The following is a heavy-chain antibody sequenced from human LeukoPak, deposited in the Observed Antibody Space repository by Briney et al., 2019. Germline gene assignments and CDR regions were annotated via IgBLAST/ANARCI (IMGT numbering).Heavy chain of an antibody. CDR3: ARTDQRGRPFDY. CDR2: INHSGST. Sequence: PSETLSLTCAVYGGSFSSCYWSWIRLPAGKGLEWIGEINHSGSTNYNPSLKSRVTISVDTSKNQFSLKLSSVTAADTAVYYCARTDQRGRPFDYWGQGTLVTVSS. CDR1: GGSFSSCY. V-gene: IGHV4-34*01. D-gene: IGHD2-2*01. J-gene: IGHJ4*02.